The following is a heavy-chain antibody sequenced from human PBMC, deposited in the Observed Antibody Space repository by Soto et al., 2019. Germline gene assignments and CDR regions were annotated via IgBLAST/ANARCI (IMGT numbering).Heavy chain of an antibody. CDR1: GYTFTSYY. Sequence: ASVKVSCKASGYTFTSYYMHWVRQAPGQGLEWMGIINPSGGSTSYAQKFQGRVTMTRDTSTSTVYMELSSLRSEDTAVYYCARDAYSSGSSDYYYMDVWSKGTTVTVSS. CDR3: ARDAYSSGSSDYYYMDV. CDR2: INPSGGST. J-gene: IGHJ6*03. V-gene: IGHV1-46*03. D-gene: IGHD6-19*01.